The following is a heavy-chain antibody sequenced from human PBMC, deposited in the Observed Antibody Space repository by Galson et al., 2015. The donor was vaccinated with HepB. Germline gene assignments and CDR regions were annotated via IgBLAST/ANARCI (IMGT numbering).Heavy chain of an antibody. D-gene: IGHD3-16*01. Sequence: SVKVSCKASGYTFTGYYMHWVRQAPGQGLEWMGWINPNSGGTNYAQKFQGWVTMIRDTSICTAYMELSSLRSDDTAVYYCARSIGASHSNWFDPWGQGTLVTVSS. CDR3: ARSIGASHSNWFDP. CDR2: INPNSGGT. J-gene: IGHJ5*02. CDR1: GYTFTGYY. V-gene: IGHV1-2*04.